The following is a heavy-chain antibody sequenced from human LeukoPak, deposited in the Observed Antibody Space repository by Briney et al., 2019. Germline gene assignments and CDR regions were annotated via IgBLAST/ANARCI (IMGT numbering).Heavy chain of an antibody. V-gene: IGHV6-1*01. Sequence: SQTFSLTCDISGDSLFTNGVAWNWTRQSPSRGLEGLGRRYYRSKWFFEYGVSVKSRISINADTSKNKFSLQLSSVSPEDTAVYYCARGKYGSFDNWGQGTLVTVSS. CDR2: RYYRSKWFF. CDR1: GDSLFTNGVA. CDR3: ARGKYGSFDN. D-gene: IGHD2/OR15-2a*01. J-gene: IGHJ4*02.